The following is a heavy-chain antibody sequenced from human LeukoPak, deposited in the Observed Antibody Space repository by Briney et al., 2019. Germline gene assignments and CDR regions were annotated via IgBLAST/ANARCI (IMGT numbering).Heavy chain of an antibody. Sequence: SETLSLTCTVSGGSISSYCWSWIRQPAGKGLEWIGRIYTSGSTNYNPSLKSRVTISVDTSKNQFSLKLSSVAAADTALYYCARGNPSLYSSGWYPFDYWGQGTLVTVSS. CDR3: ARGNPSLYSSGWYPFDY. CDR2: IYTSGST. CDR1: GGSISSYC. D-gene: IGHD6-19*01. V-gene: IGHV4-4*07. J-gene: IGHJ4*02.